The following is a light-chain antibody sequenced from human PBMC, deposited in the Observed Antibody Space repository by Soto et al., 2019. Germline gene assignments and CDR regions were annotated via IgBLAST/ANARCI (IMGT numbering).Light chain of an antibody. J-gene: IGKJ2*01. CDR1: QSVSSN. CDR3: QQYNKWPPYT. Sequence: DIVMTQSPATLSVSPGERVTLSCRASQSVSSNLAWYQQQPGQAPRLLIYGASTRATGIPARFSGSGSGTEFTLTITSLQSEDSAVYYCQQYNKWPPYTFGQGTKVDI. CDR2: GAS. V-gene: IGKV3-15*01.